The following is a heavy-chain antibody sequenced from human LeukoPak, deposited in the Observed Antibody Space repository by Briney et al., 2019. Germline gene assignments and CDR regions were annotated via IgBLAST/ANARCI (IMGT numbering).Heavy chain of an antibody. CDR2: IYTSGST. J-gene: IGHJ4*02. D-gene: IGHD6-19*01. CDR1: GGSISSGSYY. V-gene: IGHV4-61*02. CDR3: ARGKRGGWYFDY. Sequence: SQTLSLTCTVSGGSISSGSYYWSWIRQPAGKGLEWTGRIYTSGSTNYNPSLKSRVTISVDTSKNQFSLKLSSVTAADTAVYYCARGKRGGWYFDYWGQGTLVTVSS.